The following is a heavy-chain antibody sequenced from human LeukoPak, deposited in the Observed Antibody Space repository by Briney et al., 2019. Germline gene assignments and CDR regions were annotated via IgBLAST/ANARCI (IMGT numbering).Heavy chain of an antibody. Sequence: GGSLRLSCAASGFTFSSYSMIWVRQAPGKGLEWVSYISSSSSTIYYADSVKGRSTISRDNAKNSLYLQMNSLRAEDTAVYYCARDRHRYSYDTGGYPPYWGQGTLVTVSS. CDR3: ARDRHRYSYDTGGYPPY. J-gene: IGHJ4*02. CDR2: ISSSSSTI. V-gene: IGHV3-48*01. D-gene: IGHD3-22*01. CDR1: GFTFSSYS.